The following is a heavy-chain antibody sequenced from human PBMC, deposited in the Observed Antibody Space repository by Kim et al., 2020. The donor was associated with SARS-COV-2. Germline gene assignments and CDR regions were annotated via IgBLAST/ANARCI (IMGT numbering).Heavy chain of an antibody. D-gene: IGHD2-15*01. CDR2: MNPNSGNT. CDR3: TRGPSCIGLSRPYWFDP. Sequence: ASVKVSCKAFGYTFSSNDINWVRQATGQGLEWMGWMNPNSGNTDYAQKFQGRVTMTRNTSISTAYMELNSLRSEDTAVYYCTRGPSCIGLSRPYWFDPWGQGTPVTVSS. CDR1: GYTFSSND. V-gene: IGHV1-8*01. J-gene: IGHJ5*02.